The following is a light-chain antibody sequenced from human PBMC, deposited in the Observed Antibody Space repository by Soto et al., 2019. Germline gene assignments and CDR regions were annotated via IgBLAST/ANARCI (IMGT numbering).Light chain of an antibody. CDR2: GVS. J-gene: IGKJ1*01. V-gene: IGKV1-39*01. CDR3: QQSYNSPLT. CDR1: QNISRF. Sequence: DSQMTQSPSSLSASVGDRVTITCRSSQNISRFLNWYQQKQGRAPNLLIYGVSTLQVGVPSRFSGSGFGTDFSLTISSLQPADFGTYFCQQSYNSPLTFGQGTKVDI.